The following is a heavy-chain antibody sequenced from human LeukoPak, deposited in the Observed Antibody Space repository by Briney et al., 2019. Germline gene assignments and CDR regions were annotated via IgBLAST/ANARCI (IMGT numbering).Heavy chain of an antibody. D-gene: IGHD4-11*01. Sequence: GGSLRLSCAASGFTFSNYGMHWVRQAPGKGLEWVAFIRYDGSNKDYADSVKGRFTFSRDNSKNTLYLQMNSLRAEDTAVYYCAKGIDYSSHYWGQGTLVTVSS. V-gene: IGHV3-30*02. J-gene: IGHJ4*02. CDR1: GFTFSNYG. CDR2: IRYDGSNK. CDR3: AKGIDYSSHY.